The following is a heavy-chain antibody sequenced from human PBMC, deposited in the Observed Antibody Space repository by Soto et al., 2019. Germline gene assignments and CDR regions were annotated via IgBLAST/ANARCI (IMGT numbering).Heavy chain of an antibody. D-gene: IGHD5-12*01. CDR3: ASFGYTTEPH. V-gene: IGHV3-21*01. CDR1: GFTFSSYT. Sequence: EVQLVESGGGLVKPGGSLRLSCAASGFTFSSYTMNWVRQAPGKGLEWVSSISSSSSYIYYADSVKGRFTISRDNSKNSRSLQMNSLRAEDTAVYYCASFGYTTEPHWGQGTLVTVSS. CDR2: ISSSSSYI. J-gene: IGHJ4*02.